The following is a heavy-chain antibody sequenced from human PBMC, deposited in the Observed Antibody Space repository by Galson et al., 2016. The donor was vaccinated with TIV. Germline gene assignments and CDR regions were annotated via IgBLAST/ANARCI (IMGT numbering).Heavy chain of an antibody. Sequence: QSGAEVKQSGESLKISCKASGYSFTTHWIGWVRQMPGKGLEWMGIIYPGDSDTRYSPSFQGQVTISADKSSSTAYLQWSALRASDTAMYYCARCPADPQYSYYYIDVWGKGTTVTVSS. V-gene: IGHV5-51*03. J-gene: IGHJ6*03. CDR3: ARCPADPQYSYYYIDV. CDR2: IYPGDSDT. CDR1: GYSFTTHW.